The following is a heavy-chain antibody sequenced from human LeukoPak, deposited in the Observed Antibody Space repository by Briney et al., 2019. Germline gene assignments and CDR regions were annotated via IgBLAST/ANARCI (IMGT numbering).Heavy chain of an antibody. J-gene: IGHJ2*01. V-gene: IGHV3-23*01. CDR2: ISGSGGST. Sequence: GGSLRLSCAASGFTFSSYAMSWVRQAPEKGLEWVSAISGSGGSTYYADSVKGRFTISRDNSKNTLYLQMNSLRAEDTAVYYCAKHASHRYCSSTSCYSWYFDLWGRGTLVTVSS. D-gene: IGHD2-2*02. CDR3: AKHASHRYCSSTSCYSWYFDL. CDR1: GFTFSSYA.